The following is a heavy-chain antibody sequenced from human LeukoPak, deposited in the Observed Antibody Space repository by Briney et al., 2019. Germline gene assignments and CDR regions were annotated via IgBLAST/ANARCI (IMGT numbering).Heavy chain of an antibody. D-gene: IGHD1-26*01. J-gene: IGHJ4*02. V-gene: IGHV3-9*01. CDR1: GFTFDDYA. CDR3: AKDKSGESGSYLTYFDY. CDR2: IIWNSGSI. Sequence: GGALRFSCAASGFTFDDYAMAWGRQAPGEGLGWVSGIIWNSGSIGYADTVKGRFTISRDNAKNSLYLQMNSLRAEDTALYYCAKDKSGESGSYLTYFDYWGQGTLVTVSS.